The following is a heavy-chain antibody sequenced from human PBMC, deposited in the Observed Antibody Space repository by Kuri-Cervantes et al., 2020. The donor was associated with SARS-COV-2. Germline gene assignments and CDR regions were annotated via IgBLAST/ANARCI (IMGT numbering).Heavy chain of an antibody. CDR1: GFSFSGYA. CDR2: IRGSGDNT. D-gene: IGHD6-6*01. Sequence: GGSLRLSCAASGFSFSGYAMSWVRQAPGKGLEWVSAIRGSGDNTYYADSVKGRFTISRDNSQNTVYLQMNSLRGEDTALYYCAQDVSQLGRACRYWGQGTLVTVSS. J-gene: IGHJ4*02. CDR3: AQDVSQLGRACRY. V-gene: IGHV3-23*01.